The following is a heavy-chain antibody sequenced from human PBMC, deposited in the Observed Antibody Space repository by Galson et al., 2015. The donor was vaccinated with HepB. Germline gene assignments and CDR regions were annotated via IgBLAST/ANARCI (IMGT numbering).Heavy chain of an antibody. D-gene: IGHD2-21*02. Sequence: SVKVSCKASGYTFTSYYMHWVRQAPGQGLEWMGIINPSGGSTSYAQKFQGRVTMTRDTSTSTVYMELSSLRSEDTAVYYCARDRDCGGDCYSRRNAFDIWGQGTMVTVSS. V-gene: IGHV1-46*01. J-gene: IGHJ3*02. CDR1: GYTFTSYY. CDR2: INPSGGST. CDR3: ARDRDCGGDCYSRRNAFDI.